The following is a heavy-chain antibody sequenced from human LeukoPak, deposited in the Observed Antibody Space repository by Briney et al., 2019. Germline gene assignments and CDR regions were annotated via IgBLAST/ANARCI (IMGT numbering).Heavy chain of an antibody. D-gene: IGHD3-10*01. V-gene: IGHV4-59*01. CDR3: GSTNYNPSLKSRVTISVDTSKNQFSLKLSSVTAADTAVYYCARALIFGVAGAPYYFDY. CDR1: GGSISSYY. CDR2: IYYSGST. J-gene: IGHJ4*02. Sequence: SETLSLTCTVSGGSISSYYWSWIRQPPGKGLEWIGYIYYSGSTNYNPSLKSRVTISVDTSKNQFSLKLSSVTAADTAVYYSGSTNYNPSLKSRVTISVDTSKNQFSLKLSSVTAADTAVYYCARALIFGVAGAPYYFDYWGQGTLVTVSS.